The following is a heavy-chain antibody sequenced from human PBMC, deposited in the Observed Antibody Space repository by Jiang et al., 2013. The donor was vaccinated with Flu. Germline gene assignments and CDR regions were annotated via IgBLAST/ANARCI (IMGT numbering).Heavy chain of an antibody. CDR2: IIPIFGTA. D-gene: IGHD3-10*01. CDR1: GGTFSSYA. Sequence: SGAEVKKPGSSVKVSCKASGGTFSSYAISWVRQAPGQGLEWMGGIIPIFGTANYAQKFQGRVTITADESTSTAYMELSSLRSEDTAVYYCARGVVRGVIEKPDAFDIWGQGTMVTVSS. V-gene: IGHV1-69*01. J-gene: IGHJ3*02. CDR3: ARGVVRGVIEKPDAFDI.